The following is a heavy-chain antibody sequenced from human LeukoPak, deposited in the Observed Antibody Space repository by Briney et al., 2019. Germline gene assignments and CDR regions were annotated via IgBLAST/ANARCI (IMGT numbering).Heavy chain of an antibody. D-gene: IGHD3-10*01. Sequence: PGGSLRLSCAASGFTFSSYSMNWVRQAPGKGLEWVSSISSSSSYIYYADSVKGRFTISRDNAKNSLYLQMNSLRAEDTAVYYCARVRAFYGSGSDYWGQGTLVTVSS. CDR2: ISSSSSYI. CDR3: ARVRAFYGSGSDY. CDR1: GFTFSSYS. V-gene: IGHV3-21*01. J-gene: IGHJ4*02.